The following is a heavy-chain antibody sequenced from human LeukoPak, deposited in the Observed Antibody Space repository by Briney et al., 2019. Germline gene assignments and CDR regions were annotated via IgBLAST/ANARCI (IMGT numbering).Heavy chain of an antibody. J-gene: IGHJ5*02. CDR3: ARRGGSGWYPNELRWFDP. CDR1: GGSFSGYY. D-gene: IGHD6-19*01. V-gene: IGHV4-34*01. CDR2: INHSGST. Sequence: SETLSLTCAVYGGSFSGYYWNWIRQPPGKGLEWIGEINHSGSTNYNPSLKSRVTISVDTSKNQFSLKLSSVTAADTAVYYCARRGGSGWYPNELRWFDPWGQGTLVTVSS.